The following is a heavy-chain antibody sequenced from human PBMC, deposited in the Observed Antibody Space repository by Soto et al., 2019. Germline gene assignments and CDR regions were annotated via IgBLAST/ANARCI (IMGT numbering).Heavy chain of an antibody. Sequence: QVQLQQWGAGLLKPSETLSLTCAVYGGSFSGYYWSWIRQPPGKGLEGIGESNHSGRTNYNPSLKSRVTISVDTSQDPFSPKLSSVTAADTAVYYCASPRRAATEPFDHWGQGTLVTVSS. CDR1: GGSFSGYY. CDR3: ASPRRAATEPFDH. J-gene: IGHJ4*02. V-gene: IGHV4-34*01. CDR2: SNHSGRT. D-gene: IGHD2-15*01.